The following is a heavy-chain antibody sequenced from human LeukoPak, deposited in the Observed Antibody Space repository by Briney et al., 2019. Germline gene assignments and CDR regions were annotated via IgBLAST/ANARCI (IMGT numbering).Heavy chain of an antibody. CDR2: IYPGDSDT. D-gene: IGHD6-13*01. J-gene: IGHJ6*02. CDR3: ARSGRCGIAAGCYYYGMDV. Sequence: GESLKISCKGSGHSFTSYWIGWVRQMPGKGLEWMGIIYPGDSDTRYSPSFQGQVTISADKSISTAYLQWSSLKASDTAMYYCARSGRCGIAAGCYYYGMDVWGQGTTVTVSS. V-gene: IGHV5-51*01. CDR1: GHSFTSYW.